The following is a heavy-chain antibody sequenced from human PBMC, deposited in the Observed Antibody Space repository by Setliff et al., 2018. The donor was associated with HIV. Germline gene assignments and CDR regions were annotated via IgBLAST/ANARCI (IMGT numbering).Heavy chain of an antibody. Sequence: GGSLRLSCAASGFTFSNAWMIWVRQAPGKGLEWVGRVKSKADGGTIDYAAPVKGRFTISRDDSKNTLYLQMNSLTTDDTAVYFCVTGSQLPMDYWGQGTLVTVTS. D-gene: IGHD1-26*01. CDR2: VKSKADGGTI. CDR3: VTGSQLPMDY. J-gene: IGHJ4*02. CDR1: GFTFSNAW. V-gene: IGHV3-15*01.